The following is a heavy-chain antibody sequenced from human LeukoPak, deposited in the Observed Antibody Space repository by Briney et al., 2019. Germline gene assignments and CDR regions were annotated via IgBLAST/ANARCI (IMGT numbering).Heavy chain of an antibody. J-gene: IGHJ4*02. CDR2: IWSDGTNT. V-gene: IGHV3-33*06. D-gene: IGHD4-11*01. CDR3: AKDAQRGFDYSNSLDK. CDR1: GFTFSHYG. Sequence: SGGSLRLSCATSGFTFSHYGMHWVRQAPGKWLEWLAVIWSDGTNTYYGDPVKGRFTISRDNFQRTVYLQMNSLRAEDTAVYYCAKDAQRGFDYSNSLDKWGQGTLVTVSS.